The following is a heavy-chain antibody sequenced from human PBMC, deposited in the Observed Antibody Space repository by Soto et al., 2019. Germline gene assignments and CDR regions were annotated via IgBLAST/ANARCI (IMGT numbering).Heavy chain of an antibody. J-gene: IGHJ4*02. V-gene: IGHV1-69*06. CDR3: ARAAYYDSSGYYSGTDY. Sequence: QVQLVQSGAEVKKPGSSVKVSCKASGGTFSSYAISWVRQAPGQGLEWMGGIIPIFGTANYEQKFQGRVTITAENSTSTAYMEMSSLRSEDTAVYYCARAAYYDSSGYYSGTDYWGQGTLVTVSS. CDR2: IIPIFGTA. CDR1: GGTFSSYA. D-gene: IGHD3-22*01.